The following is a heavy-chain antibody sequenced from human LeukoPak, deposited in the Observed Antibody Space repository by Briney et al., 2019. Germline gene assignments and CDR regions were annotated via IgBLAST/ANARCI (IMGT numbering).Heavy chain of an antibody. CDR2: ISNIGSTT. D-gene: IGHD3-3*02. CDR3: ASDISNKGFDY. J-gene: IGHJ4*02. CDR1: GLTLSNYY. V-gene: IGHV3-11*04. Sequence: GGSLRLSCAASGLTLSNYYMSWIRQAPGKGLEWVSYISNIGSTTHHADSVKGRFTISRDNAKNSLYLQMDSLRAEDTAVYYCASDISNKGFDYWGQGTLVTVSS.